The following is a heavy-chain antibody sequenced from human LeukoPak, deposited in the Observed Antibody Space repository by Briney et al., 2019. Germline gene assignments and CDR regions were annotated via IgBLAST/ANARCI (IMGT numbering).Heavy chain of an antibody. Sequence: GGSLRLSCTTSGFTFSSSAMSWVRQAPGKGLEWVSDINSSGGRTYYADSVKGRFTISRDNAKNSLYLQMNSLRAEDTAVYYCASSGYSYGYHYWGQGTLVTVSS. D-gene: IGHD5-18*01. J-gene: IGHJ4*02. CDR1: GFTFSSSA. V-gene: IGHV3-23*01. CDR3: ASSGYSYGYHY. CDR2: INSSGGRT.